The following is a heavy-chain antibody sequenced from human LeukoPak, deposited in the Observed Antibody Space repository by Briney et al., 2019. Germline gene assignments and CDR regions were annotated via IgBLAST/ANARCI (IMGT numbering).Heavy chain of an antibody. CDR1: GISFSSHW. D-gene: IGHD3/OR15-3a*01. V-gene: IGHV3-74*01. CDR3: ARGTDYSDY. CDR2: ISRDGSST. J-gene: IGHJ4*02. Sequence: GGSLRLSCAASGISFSSHWMHWVRQAPGKGLVWVAHISRDGSSTTYADSVKGRFTISRDSAKNSLYLQMNSLRAEDTAVYYCARGTDYSDYWGQGTLVTVSS.